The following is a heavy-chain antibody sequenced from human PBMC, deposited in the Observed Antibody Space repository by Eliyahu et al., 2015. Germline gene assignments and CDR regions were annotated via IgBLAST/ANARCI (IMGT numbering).Heavy chain of an antibody. D-gene: IGHD7-27*01. CDR3: ARYGVGTPDPFDF. J-gene: IGHJ4*02. CDR1: GYTFTDXH. V-gene: IGHV1-2*02. CDR2: INPNSGVT. Sequence: QVQLVQSGAEVKKPGASVTXSCKASGYTFTDXHLHWXRQAPGQGLEXIGWINPNSGVTYYAQNFQGRVSMTSDTSISTAYLALSRVGSDDTAVYYCARYGVGTPDPFDFWGQGTLVTDSS.